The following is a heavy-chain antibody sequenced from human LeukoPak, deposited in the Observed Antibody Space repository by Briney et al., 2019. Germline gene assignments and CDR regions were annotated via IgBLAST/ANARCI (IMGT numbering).Heavy chain of an antibody. Sequence: PGGSLRLSCAASGFTFSSYGMHWVRQAPGKGLEWVAFIRYDGSNKYYADSVKGRFTISRDNSKNTLYLQMNSLRAEDTAVYYCAKGAAMILTYYFDYWGQGTLVTVSS. J-gene: IGHJ4*02. D-gene: IGHD3/OR15-3a*01. V-gene: IGHV3-30*02. CDR3: AKGAAMILTYYFDY. CDR1: GFTFSSYG. CDR2: IRYDGSNK.